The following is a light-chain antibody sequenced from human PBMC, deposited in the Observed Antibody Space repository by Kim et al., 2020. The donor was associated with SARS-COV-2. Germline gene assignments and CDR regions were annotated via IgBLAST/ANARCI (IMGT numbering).Light chain of an antibody. CDR3: AAWDDSLSGWV. CDR2: RDD. CDR1: KSNIGSNF. Sequence: VLTQPPSASGTPGQRVTISCPGSKSNIGSNFVYWYQQLPRMSPKLLIYRDDQRPSGVPDRFSGSKSGTSASLAISGLRSEDEADYYCAAWDDSLSGWVFGGGTQLTVL. V-gene: IGLV1-47*01. J-gene: IGLJ3*02.